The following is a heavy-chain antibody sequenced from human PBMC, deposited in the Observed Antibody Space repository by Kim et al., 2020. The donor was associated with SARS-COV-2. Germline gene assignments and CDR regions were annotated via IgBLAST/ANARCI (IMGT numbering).Heavy chain of an antibody. CDR1: GFSFSSYE. Sequence: GGSLRLSCAASGFSFSSYELNWVRQAPGKGLEWVSYISRTGSTIYSADSVKGRFTISRDNAKNSLYLHMNNLRAGDTAVYYCARDGNTGYEDYYFDYWGQGTLVTVSS. J-gene: IGHJ4*02. CDR2: ISRTGSTI. D-gene: IGHD5-12*01. V-gene: IGHV3-48*03. CDR3: ARDGNTGYEDYYFDY.